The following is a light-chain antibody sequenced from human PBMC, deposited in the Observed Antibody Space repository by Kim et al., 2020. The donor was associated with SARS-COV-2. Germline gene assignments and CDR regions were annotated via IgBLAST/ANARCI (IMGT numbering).Light chain of an antibody. J-gene: IGLJ3*02. CDR2: GKN. CDR1: SLRSYY. Sequence: GQTVRMTCQGDSLRSYYASWYQQKPGQAPVLVIYGKNNRPSGIPDRFSGSSSGNTASLTITGAQAEDEADYYCNSRDSSGNQLVFGGGTKLTVL. CDR3: NSRDSSGNQLV. V-gene: IGLV3-19*01.